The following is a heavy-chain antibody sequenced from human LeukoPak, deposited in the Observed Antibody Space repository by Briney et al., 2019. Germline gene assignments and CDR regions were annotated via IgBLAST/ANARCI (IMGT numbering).Heavy chain of an antibody. V-gene: IGHV3-30*02. Sequence: GGSLRLSCAASGFTFSNYGIHWVRQAPGKGLEWVAFIRYDGSNKYYADSVRGRFTISRDNFKNTVSLQLNSLRAEDTAMYYCAKDDDWGRFNHWGQGTLVTVSS. CDR3: AKDDDWGRFNH. CDR1: GFTFSNYG. D-gene: IGHD3-16*01. CDR2: IRYDGSNK. J-gene: IGHJ1*01.